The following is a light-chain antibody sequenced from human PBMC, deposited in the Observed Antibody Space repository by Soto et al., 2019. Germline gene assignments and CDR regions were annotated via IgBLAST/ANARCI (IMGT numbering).Light chain of an antibody. CDR3: QQYGSFPRT. Sequence: EIVLTQSPGTLSLSPGERATLSCRASQSVSSSYLAWYQQKPGQTPRLLIYGASTRATGIPDRFSGSGSGTDFTLTISRVEPDDFAVYYCQQYGSFPRTFGQGTKVEIK. J-gene: IGKJ1*01. CDR1: QSVSSSY. V-gene: IGKV3-20*01. CDR2: GAS.